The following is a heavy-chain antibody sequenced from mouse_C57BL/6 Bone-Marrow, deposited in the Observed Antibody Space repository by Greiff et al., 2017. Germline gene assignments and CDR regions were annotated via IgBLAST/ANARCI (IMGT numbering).Heavy chain of an antibody. CDR3: ARQRTGFDY. D-gene: IGHD4-1*01. CDR2: ISSGGSYT. CDR1: GFTFSSYG. Sequence: EVQLVESGGDLVKPGGSLKLSCAASGFTFSSYGMSWVRQTPDKRLEWVATISSGGSYTYYPDSVKGRFTISRDNAKNTLYLQMSSLKSEDTAMYYCARQRTGFDYWGQGTTLTGSS. J-gene: IGHJ2*01. V-gene: IGHV5-6*01.